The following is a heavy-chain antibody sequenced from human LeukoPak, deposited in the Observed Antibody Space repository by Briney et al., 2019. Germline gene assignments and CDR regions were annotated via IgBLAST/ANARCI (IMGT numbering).Heavy chain of an antibody. CDR1: GGTFSSYA. CDR3: ARDFPPTTGDDY. V-gene: IGHV1-69*04. CDR2: IIPILGIA. D-gene: IGHD1-14*01. Sequence: SVKVSCKASGGTFSSYAISWVRQAPGQGLEWMGRIIPILGIANYAQKFQGRVTITADKSTGTAYMELSSLRSEDTAVYYCARDFPPTTGDDYWGQGTLVTVSS. J-gene: IGHJ4*02.